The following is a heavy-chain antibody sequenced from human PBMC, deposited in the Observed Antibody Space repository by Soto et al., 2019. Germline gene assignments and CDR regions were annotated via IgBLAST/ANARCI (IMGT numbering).Heavy chain of an antibody. Sequence: EVKLVESGGGLVQPGGSLRLSCAASGFTFSNYWMYWVRQAPGQGLVWVSRINSDGSVSRYADSVKGRLTISRDNVKNTPYMRMNGLRVEDRAVYYCARGDGDGGICYSLAGAFYYDMDVWGKGSTVTVFS. J-gene: IGHJ6*03. D-gene: IGHD2-15*01. CDR1: GFTFSNYW. CDR3: ARGDGDGGICYSLAGAFYYDMDV. CDR2: INSDGSVS. V-gene: IGHV3-74*01.